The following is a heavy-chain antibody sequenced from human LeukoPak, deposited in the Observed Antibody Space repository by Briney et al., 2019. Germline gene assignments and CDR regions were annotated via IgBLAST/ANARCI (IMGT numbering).Heavy chain of an antibody. CDR1: GGSISSYY. D-gene: IGHD3-10*01. CDR3: ARDPGYYYYYYGMDV. CDR2: IYYSGST. Sequence: SETLSLTCTVSGGSISSYYWSWIRQPPGKGLEWIGYIYYSGSTNYNPSLKSRVTISVDTSKNQLSLKLSSVTAADTAVYYCARDPGYYYYYYGMDVWGQGTTVTVSS. V-gene: IGHV4-59*01. J-gene: IGHJ6*02.